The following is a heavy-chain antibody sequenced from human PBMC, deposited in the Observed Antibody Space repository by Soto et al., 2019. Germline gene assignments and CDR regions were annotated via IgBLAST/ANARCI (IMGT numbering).Heavy chain of an antibody. J-gene: IGHJ4*02. V-gene: IGHV1-18*01. CDR3: VGGIGVGQGFEY. D-gene: IGHD3-16*01. CDR1: GDTFASYG. Sequence: QVQLVQSGPEVKKPGASVKVSCKASGDTFASYGINWVRQAPGQGLEWMGWISVNSGNTNYAQNFQGRVTMTTDTSTTTVFMELRSLRSDDTAVYYCVGGIGVGQGFEYWGQGTLVTVSS. CDR2: ISVNSGNT.